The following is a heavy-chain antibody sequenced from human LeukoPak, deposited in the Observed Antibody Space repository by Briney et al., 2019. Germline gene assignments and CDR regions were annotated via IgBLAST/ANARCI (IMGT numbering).Heavy chain of an antibody. V-gene: IGHV4-61*01. D-gene: IGHD3-10*01. J-gene: IGHJ6*03. CDR2: IYYSGST. CDR1: GYSISSGYH. Sequence: PSETLSLTCTVSGYSISSGYHWGWIRQPPGKGLEWIGYIYYSGSTNYNPSLKSRVTISVDTSKNQFSLKLSSVTAADTAVYYCARGRRLAQYYYGSGSRTTTYYYYYMDVWGKGTTVTISS. CDR3: ARGRRLAQYYYGSGSRTTTYYYYYMDV.